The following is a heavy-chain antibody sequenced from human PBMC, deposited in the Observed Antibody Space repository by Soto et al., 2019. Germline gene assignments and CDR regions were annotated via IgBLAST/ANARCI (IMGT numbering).Heavy chain of an antibody. Sequence: SETLSLTCTVSGGSISSYYWSWIRQPPGKGLEWIGYIYYSGSTNYNPSLKSRVTISVDTSKNQFSLKLSSVTAADTAVYYCARDSPEPTLNIVATRWNWFDPWGQGTLVTVSS. CDR2: IYYSGST. CDR3: ARDSPEPTLNIVATRWNWFDP. CDR1: GGSISSYY. J-gene: IGHJ5*02. V-gene: IGHV4-59*01. D-gene: IGHD5-12*01.